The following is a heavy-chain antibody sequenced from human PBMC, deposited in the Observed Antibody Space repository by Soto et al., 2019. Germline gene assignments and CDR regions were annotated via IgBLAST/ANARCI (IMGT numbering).Heavy chain of an antibody. V-gene: IGHV3-21*01. Sequence: PGGSLRLSCVASGFTFSNYNMNWVRQAPGKGLEWVSHISGSSIYIHYADSVRGRSTISRDNAKNSVYLQMDSLRVEDMAVYYCAREGALKPFSSWGQGALVTVSS. CDR1: GFTFSNYN. CDR2: ISGSSIYI. J-gene: IGHJ5*02. CDR3: AREGALKPFSS.